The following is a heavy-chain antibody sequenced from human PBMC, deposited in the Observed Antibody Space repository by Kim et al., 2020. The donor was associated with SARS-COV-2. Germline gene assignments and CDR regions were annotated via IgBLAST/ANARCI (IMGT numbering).Heavy chain of an antibody. J-gene: IGHJ4*02. Sequence: SETLSLTCTVSGGSISSYYWSWIRQPPGKGLEWIGYIYYSGSTNYNPSLKSRVTISVDTSKNQFSLKLSSVTAADTAVYYCARDSGSSWYSHWGQGTLVTVSS. V-gene: IGHV4-59*01. D-gene: IGHD6-13*01. CDR3: ARDSGSSWYSH. CDR2: IYYSGST. CDR1: GGSISSYY.